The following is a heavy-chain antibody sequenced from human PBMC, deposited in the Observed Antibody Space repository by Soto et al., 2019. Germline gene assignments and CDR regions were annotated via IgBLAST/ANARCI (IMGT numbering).Heavy chain of an antibody. CDR1: GGSTSSDNY. CDR3: ARLIAAAGIYYYYYGMDV. J-gene: IGHJ6*02. D-gene: IGHD6-13*01. CDR2: IYYSGNT. Sequence: PSETLSLTCTVSGGSTSSDNYWSWIRQPPGKGLEWIGHIYYSGNTDYNPSLKSRLAISIDTSKNQFSLKLSSVTAADTAVYYCARLIAAAGIYYYYYGMDVWGQGTTVTVSS. V-gene: IGHV4-39*01.